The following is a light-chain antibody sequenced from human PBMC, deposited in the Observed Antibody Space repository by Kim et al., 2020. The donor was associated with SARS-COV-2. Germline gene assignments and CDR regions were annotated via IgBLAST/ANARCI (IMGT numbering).Light chain of an antibody. J-gene: IGLJ3*02. V-gene: IGLV4-60*03. Sequence: QPVLTQSSSASASLGSSVKLTCTLSSGHSSYIIAWHQQQPGKAPRYLMKLEGSGSYNKGSGVPDRFSGSSSGADRYLTISNLQSEDEADYYCETWDSNTWVFGGGTHLTVL. CDR3: ETWDSNTWV. CDR2: LEGSGSY. CDR1: SGHSSYI.